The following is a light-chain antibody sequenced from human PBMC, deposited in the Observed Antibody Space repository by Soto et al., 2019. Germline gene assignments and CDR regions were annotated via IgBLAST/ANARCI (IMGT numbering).Light chain of an antibody. CDR3: QQSYSTPYT. CDR1: QSISSY. CDR2: AAS. V-gene: IGKV1-39*01. J-gene: IGKJ2*01. Sequence: DIPMTQSPSSLSASVGDRVTITCRASQSISSYLNWYQQKPGQAPKLLIYAASSLQSGVPSRFSGSGSGTDFTLTISSLQPEDIATYHCQQSYSTPYTFGQRTKLEIK.